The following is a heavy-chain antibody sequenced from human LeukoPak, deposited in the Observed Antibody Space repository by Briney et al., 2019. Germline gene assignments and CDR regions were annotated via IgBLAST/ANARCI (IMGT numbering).Heavy chain of an antibody. D-gene: IGHD6-13*01. J-gene: IGHJ3*01. CDR2: INHSGST. CDR3: ARISSSNWYNERGAFDV. V-gene: IGHV4-34*01. CDR1: GGSFSGYY. Sequence: SSETLSLTCAVYGGSFSGYYWSWIRQPPGKGLEWIGEINHSGSTNYNPSLKSRVTISVDTSKNQFSLKLSSVTAADTAVYYCARISSSNWYNERGAFDVWGQGTMVTVSS.